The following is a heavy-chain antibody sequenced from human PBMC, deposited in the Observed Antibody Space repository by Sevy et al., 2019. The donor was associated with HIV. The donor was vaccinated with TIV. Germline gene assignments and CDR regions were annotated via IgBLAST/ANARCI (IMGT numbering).Heavy chain of an antibody. CDR1: GYSFTSHW. D-gene: IGHD3-22*01. CDR3: ATSRSGYFDSSGYYIY. CDR2: IFPDDSET. V-gene: IGHV5-51*01. Sequence: GESLKISCKGSGYSFTSHWIGWVRHMPGKGLEWMGIIFPDDSETRYSPSFQGQVTFSADKSINTAYLQWGSRKASDTAMYYCATSRSGYFDSSGYYIYWGQGTLVTVSS. J-gene: IGHJ4*02.